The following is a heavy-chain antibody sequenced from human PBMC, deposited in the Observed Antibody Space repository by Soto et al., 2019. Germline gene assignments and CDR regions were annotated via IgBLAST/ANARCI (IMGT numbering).Heavy chain of an antibody. CDR2: LSPGGST. CDR1: GFTVTNSP. V-gene: IGHV3-23*01. J-gene: IGHJ4*02. Sequence: GGSLRLSCATSGFTVTNSPMTWIRQAPGKGLEWVATLSPGGSTYYAASVKGRFTISRDSSKKTVFLQMDSLKAADSALYYCAKDRGSGGILTGTPDSWGPGALVTVSS. D-gene: IGHD3-9*01. CDR3: AKDRGSGGILTGTPDS.